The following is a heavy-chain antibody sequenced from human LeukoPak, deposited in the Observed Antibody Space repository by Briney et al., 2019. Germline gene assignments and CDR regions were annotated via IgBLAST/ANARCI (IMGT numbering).Heavy chain of an antibody. CDR3: AKEGYDILTGPDY. V-gene: IGHV3-15*01. J-gene: IGHJ4*02. CDR2: IKSKTDGGTT. CDR1: GFTFSNAW. D-gene: IGHD3-9*01. Sequence: GGSLRLSCAASGFTFSNAWMSWVRQAPGKGLEWVGRIKSKTDGGTTDYAAPVKGRFTISRDDSKNTLYLQMNSLKTEDTAVYYCAKEGYDILTGPDYWGQGTLVTVSS.